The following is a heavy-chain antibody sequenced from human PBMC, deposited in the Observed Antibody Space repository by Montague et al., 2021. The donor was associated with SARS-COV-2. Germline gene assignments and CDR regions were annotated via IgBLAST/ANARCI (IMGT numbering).Heavy chain of an antibody. CDR1: GDSISNFLYY. CDR3: TRRAHYGGSSGYATGFTWFYP. V-gene: IGHV4-39*01. J-gene: IGHJ5*02. Sequence: SETLSLTCTVSGDSISNFLYYWGWLRQPPGKGLEWIGSIYYRGSTYYRPSLKSRLTIAVDTSKNQLSLRLSSVTAADTAVYYCTRRAHYGGSSGYATGFTWFYPWGQGTQVIVSS. CDR2: IYYRGST. D-gene: IGHD5-12*01.